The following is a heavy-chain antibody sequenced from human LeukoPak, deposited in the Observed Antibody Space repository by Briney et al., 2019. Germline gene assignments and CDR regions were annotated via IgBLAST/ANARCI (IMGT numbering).Heavy chain of an antibody. Sequence: ASVEVSCKASGGTFSSYAISWVRQAPGQGLEWMGGIIPIFGTANYAQKFQGRVTITTDESTSTAYMELSSLRSEDTAVYYCARGVGYSSGWFAAFDYWGQGTLVAVSS. J-gene: IGHJ4*02. CDR1: GGTFSSYA. CDR3: ARGVGYSSGWFAAFDY. V-gene: IGHV1-69*05. D-gene: IGHD6-19*01. CDR2: IIPIFGTA.